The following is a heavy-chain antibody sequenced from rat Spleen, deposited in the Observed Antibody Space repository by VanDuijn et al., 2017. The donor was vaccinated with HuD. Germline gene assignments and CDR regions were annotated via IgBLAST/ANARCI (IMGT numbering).Heavy chain of an antibody. CDR3: ARRDSSYGIFNWFAY. V-gene: IGHV5S14*01. Sequence: EVQLVESGGGLVQPGRSLKLSCAASGFTFSNYGMAWVRQTPTKGLEWVASISTGGGNTYYRDSVKGRFTISRDNAKNTQYIQMDSLRSEDTATYYCARRDSSYGIFNWFAYWGQGTLVTVSS. J-gene: IGHJ3*01. CDR2: ISTGGGNT. CDR1: GFTFSNYG. D-gene: IGHD1-2*01.